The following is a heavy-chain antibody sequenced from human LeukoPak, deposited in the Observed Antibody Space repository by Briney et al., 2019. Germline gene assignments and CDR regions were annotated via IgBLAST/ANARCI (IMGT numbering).Heavy chain of an antibody. Sequence: GGSLRLSCEASGFSFSKHAMSWVRQAPGKGLEWVSVIYSGGSTYYADSVKGRFTISRDNSKSTLYIQMNSLRAEDTAVYYCARAKPKNMVRGLIMRRESRYYFDYWGQGTLVTVSS. J-gene: IGHJ4*02. CDR3: ARAKPKNMVRGLIMRRESRYYFDY. CDR2: IYSGGST. D-gene: IGHD3-10*01. CDR1: GFSFSKHA. V-gene: IGHV3-53*01.